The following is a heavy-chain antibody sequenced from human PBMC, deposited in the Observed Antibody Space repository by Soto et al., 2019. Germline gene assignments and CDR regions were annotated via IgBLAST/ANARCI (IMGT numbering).Heavy chain of an antibody. D-gene: IGHD3-10*01. J-gene: IGHJ4*02. V-gene: IGHV4-59*08. CDR2: IYYSGST. CDR3: ARHYYGSGSFHFDY. CDR1: GCSISSYY. Sequence: TSGNPFLTFTVSGCSISSYYWGWVREPPGKGLEWIGYIYYSGSTNYNPSLKSRVTISVDTSKNQFSLKLSSVTAADTAVYYCARHYYGSGSFHFDYWGQGTLVTVSS.